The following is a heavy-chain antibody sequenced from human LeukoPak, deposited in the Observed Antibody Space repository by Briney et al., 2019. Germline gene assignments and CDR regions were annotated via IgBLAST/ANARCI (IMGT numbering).Heavy chain of an antibody. CDR3: ARHRRQWLESSLDT. Sequence: GESLKISCKGSGYSFTTHWIGWVRQMPGKGLEWMEIIYPGDSDTRYSPSFQGQVTISADKSISTAYLQWSSLKASDTAMYYCARHRRQWLESSLDTWGQGTLVTVSS. CDR2: IYPGDSDT. J-gene: IGHJ5*02. V-gene: IGHV5-51*01. D-gene: IGHD3-22*01. CDR1: GYSFTTHW.